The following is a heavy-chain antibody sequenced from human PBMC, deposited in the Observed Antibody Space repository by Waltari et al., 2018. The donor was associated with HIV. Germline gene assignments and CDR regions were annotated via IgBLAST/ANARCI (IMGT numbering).Heavy chain of an antibody. V-gene: IGHV5-51*01. CDR1: GYSFSTYW. CDR2: IYPGDSDI. J-gene: IGHJ3*01. CDR3: ARLGGGHCTATSCPRPFDV. D-gene: IGHD2-8*02. Sequence: EVQLVQSGAEVKRPGESLEISCQGSGYSFSTYWIGWVRQLPGKGLEWMGIIYPGDSDIKYSLSFQGQVRISVDKSVSTVYLQGNFVKASDTAIYYCARLGGGHCTATSCPRPFDVWGQGTMVTVSS.